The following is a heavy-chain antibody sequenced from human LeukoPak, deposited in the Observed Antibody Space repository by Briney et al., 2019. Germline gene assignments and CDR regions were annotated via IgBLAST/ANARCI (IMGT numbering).Heavy chain of an antibody. CDR3: ARGQGAARYNWFDP. CDR1: GGSISSYY. V-gene: IGHV4-59*08. D-gene: IGHD6-6*01. Sequence: SETLSLTCTVSGGSISSYYWSWIRQPPGKGLEWIGYIYYSGSTNYNPSLKSRVTISVDTSKNQFSLKLSSVTAADTAVYYCARGQGAARYNWFDPWGQGTLVTVSS. CDR2: IYYSGST. J-gene: IGHJ5*02.